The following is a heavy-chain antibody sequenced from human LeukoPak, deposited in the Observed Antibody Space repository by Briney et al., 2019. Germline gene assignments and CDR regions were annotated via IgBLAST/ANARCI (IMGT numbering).Heavy chain of an antibody. Sequence: PSETLSLTCTVSGGSISSSSYYWGWIRQPPGKGLEWIGSIYYSGSTYYNPSLKSRVTISVDTSKNQFSLKLSSVTAADTAVYYCATSPDYSSRLYYFDYWGQGTLVTVSS. J-gene: IGHJ4*02. D-gene: IGHD4-11*01. CDR3: ATSPDYSSRLYYFDY. CDR2: IYYSGST. V-gene: IGHV4-39*01. CDR1: GGSISSSSYY.